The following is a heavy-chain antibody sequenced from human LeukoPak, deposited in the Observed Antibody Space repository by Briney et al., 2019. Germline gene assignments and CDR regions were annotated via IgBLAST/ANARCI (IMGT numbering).Heavy chain of an antibody. Sequence: PSETLSLTCTVSGGSISSDYWSWLRQPPGKGLEWIGYIYYSGSTNYNPSLKSRVTISVDTSKNQFSLKLSSVTAADTAVYYCARGIAVSGTGVRFDPWGQGTLVTVSS. D-gene: IGHD6-19*01. J-gene: IGHJ5*02. CDR1: GGSISSDY. V-gene: IGHV4-59*08. CDR2: IYYSGST. CDR3: ARGIAVSGTGVRFDP.